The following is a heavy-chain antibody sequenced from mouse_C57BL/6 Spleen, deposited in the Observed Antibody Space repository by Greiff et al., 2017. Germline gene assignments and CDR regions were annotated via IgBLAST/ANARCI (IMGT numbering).Heavy chain of an antibody. CDR2: IHPNSGST. D-gene: IGHD4-1*01. CDR3: ARPGTGTGFAY. CDR1: GYTFTSYW. Sequence: QVQLKQPGAELVKPGASVKLSCKASGYTFTSYWMHWVKQRPGQGLEWIGMIHPNSGSTNYNEKFKSKATLTVDKSSSTAYMQLSSLTSEDSAVYYCARPGTGTGFAYWGQGTLVTVSA. J-gene: IGHJ3*01. V-gene: IGHV1-64*01.